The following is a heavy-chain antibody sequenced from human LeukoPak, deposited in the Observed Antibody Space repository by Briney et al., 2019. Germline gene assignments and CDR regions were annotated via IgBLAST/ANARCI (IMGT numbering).Heavy chain of an antibody. J-gene: IGHJ4*02. CDR1: GYTFTGYY. D-gene: IGHD6-19*01. CDR3: ASSTIAVAGLAHDY. CDR2: INPNSGGT. Sequence: ASVKVSCKASGYTFTGYYMHWVRQAPGQGLEWMGRINPNSGGTNYAQKFQGRVTMTRDTSISTAYMELSRPRSDDTAVYYCASSTIAVAGLAHDYWGQGTLVTVSS. V-gene: IGHV1-2*06.